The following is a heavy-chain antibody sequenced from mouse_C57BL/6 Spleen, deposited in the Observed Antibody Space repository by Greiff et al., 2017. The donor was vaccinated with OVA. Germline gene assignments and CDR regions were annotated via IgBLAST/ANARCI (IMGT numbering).Heavy chain of an antibody. CDR1: GYSITSGYY. Sequence: ESGPGLVKPSQSLSLTCSVTGYSITSGYYWNWIRQFPGNKLEWMGYISYDGSNNYNPSLKNRISITRDTSKNQFFLKLNSVTTEDTATYYCAREDTRRNFDYWGQGTTLTVSS. D-gene: IGHD1-1*01. CDR3: AREDTRRNFDY. J-gene: IGHJ2*01. V-gene: IGHV3-6*01. CDR2: ISYDGSN.